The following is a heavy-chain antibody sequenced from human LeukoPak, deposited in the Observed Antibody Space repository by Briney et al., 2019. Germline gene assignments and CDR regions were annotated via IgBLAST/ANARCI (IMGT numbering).Heavy chain of an antibody. V-gene: IGHV5-51*01. Sequence: GESLKISCKASGYTFTSYWIAWVRQMPGKGLEWMGIIYPGDSDTRYSPSFQGQVTISADKSISTAYLQWSSLKASDTAMYYCARLDRAATAISVFDYWGQGTLVTVSS. CDR3: ARLDRAATAISVFDY. CDR2: IYPGDSDT. D-gene: IGHD2-2*02. CDR1: GYTFTSYW. J-gene: IGHJ4*02.